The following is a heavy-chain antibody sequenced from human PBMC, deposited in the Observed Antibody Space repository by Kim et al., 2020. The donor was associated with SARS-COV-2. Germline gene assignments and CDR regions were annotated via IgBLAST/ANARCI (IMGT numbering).Heavy chain of an antibody. J-gene: IGHJ5*02. V-gene: IGHV7-4-1*02. CDR2: IDTNTGTP. CDR1: GYTFTSQA. CDR3: ARGSFLSGYNYISYFDP. D-gene: IGHD3-22*01. Sequence: ASVKVSCKASGYTFTSQAMNWVRQAPGQGLEWMGWIDTNTGTPAYAQGFAGRFVFSVDTSVTTAYLQISSLKPEDTAVYFCARGSFLSGYNYISYFDPWGQGTLVSVSS.